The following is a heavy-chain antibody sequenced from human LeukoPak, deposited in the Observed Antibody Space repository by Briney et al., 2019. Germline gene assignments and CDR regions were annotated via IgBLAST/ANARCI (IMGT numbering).Heavy chain of an antibody. CDR3: ARELVVVVPAAVYYYYGMDV. D-gene: IGHD2-2*01. CDR1: GFTFSSYG. CDR2: IGYDGSNK. V-gene: IGHV3-33*01. Sequence: GGSLRLSCAASGFTFSSYGMHWVRQAPGKGLEWVAVIGYDGSNKYYADSVKGRFTISRDNSKNTLYLQMNSLRAEDTAVYYCARELVVVVPAAVYYYYGMDVWGQGTTVTVSS. J-gene: IGHJ6*02.